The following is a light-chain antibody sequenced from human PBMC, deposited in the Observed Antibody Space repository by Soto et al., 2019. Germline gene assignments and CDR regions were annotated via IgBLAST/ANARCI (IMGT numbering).Light chain of an antibody. Sequence: VLTQSSATLSVSPGERVTLSCMSSQSVGDNLAWFQQKPGQGPRLLIYGASTRATGIPVRFSGSGSGTDFTLTISRLEPEDFAVYYCQQYGSSPRTFGQGTRLEIK. V-gene: IGKV3-20*01. CDR1: QSVGDN. CDR3: QQYGSSPRT. J-gene: IGKJ5*01. CDR2: GAS.